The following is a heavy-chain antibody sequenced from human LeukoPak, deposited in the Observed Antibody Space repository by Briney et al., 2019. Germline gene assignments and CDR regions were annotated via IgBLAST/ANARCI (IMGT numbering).Heavy chain of an antibody. CDR2: ISGSGGST. D-gene: IGHD2-2*02. CDR3: AKIPDSYCSSTSCYIDY. V-gene: IGHV3-23*01. J-gene: IGHJ4*02. Sequence: PGGSLRLSCAASEFTFSSYAMSWVRQAPGKGLEWVSAISGSGGSTYYADSVKGRFTISRDNSKNTLYLQMNSLRAEDTAVYYCAKIPDSYCSSTSCYIDYWGQGTLVTVSS. CDR1: EFTFSSYA.